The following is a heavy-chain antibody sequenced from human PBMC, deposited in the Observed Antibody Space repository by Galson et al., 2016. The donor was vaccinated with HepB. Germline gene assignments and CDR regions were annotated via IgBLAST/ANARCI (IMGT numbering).Heavy chain of an antibody. Sequence: SCAASGFTFGSYGMHWVRQAPGKGLEWVAAIWDDGTNKYYADSVKGRFTISRDNSKNTPYLQMNSLRAEDTAVYYCARDYVTTATRWFDPWCQGPLVTVSS. J-gene: IGHJ5*02. CDR1: GFTFGSYG. V-gene: IGHV3-33*01. CDR2: IWDDGTNK. D-gene: IGHD1-1*01. CDR3: ARDYVTTATRWFDP.